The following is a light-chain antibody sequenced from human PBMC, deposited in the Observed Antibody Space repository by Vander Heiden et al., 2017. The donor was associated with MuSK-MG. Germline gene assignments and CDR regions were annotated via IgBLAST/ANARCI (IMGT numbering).Light chain of an antibody. CDR1: QSVLYSSNNKNY. V-gene: IGKV4-1*01. Sequence: DIVMTQSPDSLAVSLGERATINCKSSQSVLYSSNNKNYLAWYQQKPGQPPKLLIYWTSTRVSGVPDRFSGSGYGTDFTLTISSRQAEDVAVYYCQQYDSTPMYTFGQGTKLEIK. J-gene: IGKJ2*01. CDR2: WTS. CDR3: QQYDSTPMYT.